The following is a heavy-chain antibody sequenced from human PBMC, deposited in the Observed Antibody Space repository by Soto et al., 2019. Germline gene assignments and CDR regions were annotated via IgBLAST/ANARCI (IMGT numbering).Heavy chain of an antibody. D-gene: IGHD3-22*01. CDR1: GGSISSYY. CDR2: IYYSGST. V-gene: IGHV4-59*01. Sequence: SETLSLTCTVSGGSISSYYWSWIRQPPGKGLEWIGYIYYSGSTNYNPSLKSRVTISVDTSKNQFSLKLSSVTAADTAVYYCARXKYYDSSGYLIRAPFDYWGQGTLVTVSS. CDR3: ARXKYYDSSGYLIRAPFDY. J-gene: IGHJ4*02.